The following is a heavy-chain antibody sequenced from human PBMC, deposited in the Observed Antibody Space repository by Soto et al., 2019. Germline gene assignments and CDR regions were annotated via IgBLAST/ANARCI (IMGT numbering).Heavy chain of an antibody. Sequence: QVQLVESGGGVVQPGRSLRLSCAASGFTFSSYAMHWVRQAPGKGLEWVAVISYDGSNKYYADSVKGRFTISRDNSKNTLYLQMNSLRAEDTAVYYCAREGRDITMIVVASFDYWGQGTLVTVSS. CDR2: ISYDGSNK. V-gene: IGHV3-30-3*01. CDR3: AREGRDITMIVVASFDY. CDR1: GFTFSSYA. D-gene: IGHD3-22*01. J-gene: IGHJ4*02.